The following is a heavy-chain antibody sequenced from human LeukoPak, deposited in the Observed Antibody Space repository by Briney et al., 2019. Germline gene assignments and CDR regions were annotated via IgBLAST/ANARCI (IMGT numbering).Heavy chain of an antibody. J-gene: IGHJ4*02. CDR3: ARSRYYFDL. Sequence: GGSLRLSCAASGLTLSIYEMNWVRQAPGKGLEWVSYISASGSRIYYTDSVKGQFSISRDNAKNSLYLQMNSLRAEDTAVYYCARSRYYFDLWGQGTLVTVSS. D-gene: IGHD3-16*02. CDR2: ISASGSRI. CDR1: GLTLSIYE. V-gene: IGHV3-48*03.